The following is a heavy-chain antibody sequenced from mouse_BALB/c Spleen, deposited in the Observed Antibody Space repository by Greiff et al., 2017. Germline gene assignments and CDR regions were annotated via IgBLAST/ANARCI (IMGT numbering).Heavy chain of an antibody. V-gene: IGHV5-6-2*01. CDR3: AREGSYYFDY. CDR2: INSNGGST. Sequence: EVKLMESGGGLVKLGGSLKLSCAASGFTFSSYYMSWVRQTPEKRLELVAAINSNGGSTYYPDTVKGRFTISRDNAKNTLYLQMSSLKSEDTALYYCAREGSYYFDYWGQGTTLTVSS. D-gene: IGHD1-3*01. J-gene: IGHJ2*01. CDR1: GFTFSSYY.